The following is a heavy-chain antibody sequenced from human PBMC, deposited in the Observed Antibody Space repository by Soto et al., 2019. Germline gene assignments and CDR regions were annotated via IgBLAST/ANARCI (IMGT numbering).Heavy chain of an antibody. CDR1: GGSISSSNW. Sequence: SETLSLTCAVSGGSISSSNWWSWVRQPPGKGLEWIGEIYHSGSTNYNPSLKSRVTISVDKSKNQFSLKLSSVTAADTAVYYCARGLDSSGWYYYFDYWGQGTLVTVSS. D-gene: IGHD6-19*01. CDR2: IYHSGST. J-gene: IGHJ4*02. V-gene: IGHV4-4*02. CDR3: ARGLDSSGWYYYFDY.